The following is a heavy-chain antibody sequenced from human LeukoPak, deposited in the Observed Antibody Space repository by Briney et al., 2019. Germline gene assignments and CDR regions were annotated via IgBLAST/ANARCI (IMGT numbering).Heavy chain of an antibody. J-gene: IGHJ4*02. D-gene: IGHD3-22*01. CDR3: ARVGDSSGYSVLDS. V-gene: IGHV4-59*01. Sequence: SETLSLTCTVSGGSISGYYWSWIRRPPGKGLEWIGHIYYSGSADYNASLKSRATMFVDTSKNEFSLALRSVTAADTAVYYCARVGDSSGYSVLDSWGQGTLVTVSS. CDR2: IYYSGSA. CDR1: GGSISGYY.